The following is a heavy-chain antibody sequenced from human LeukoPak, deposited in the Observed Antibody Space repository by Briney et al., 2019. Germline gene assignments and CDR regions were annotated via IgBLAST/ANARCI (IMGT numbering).Heavy chain of an antibody. J-gene: IGHJ6*03. CDR3: ARARGYDFWSGSYYYYMDV. CDR1: GFTFSSYS. D-gene: IGHD3-3*01. V-gene: IGHV3-48*04. Sequence: GGSLRLSCAASGFTFSSYSMNWVRQAPGKGLEWVSYISSSSSTIYYADSVKGRFTISRDNAKNSLYLQMTSLRAEDTAVYYCARARGYDFWSGSYYYYMDVWGKGTTVTVSS. CDR2: ISSSSSTI.